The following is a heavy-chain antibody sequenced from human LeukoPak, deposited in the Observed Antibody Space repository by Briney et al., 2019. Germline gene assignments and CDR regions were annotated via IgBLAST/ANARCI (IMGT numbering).Heavy chain of an antibody. Sequence: SVKVSCKASGGTFSSYAISWVRQAPGQGLEWMGGIIPIFGTANYAQKFQGRVTITADESTSTAYMGLSSLRSEDTAVYYCAREGNCGGDCYDYWGQGTLVTVSS. V-gene: IGHV1-69*13. J-gene: IGHJ4*01. CDR2: IIPIFGTA. CDR3: AREGNCGGDCYDY. D-gene: IGHD2-21*01. CDR1: GGTFSSYA.